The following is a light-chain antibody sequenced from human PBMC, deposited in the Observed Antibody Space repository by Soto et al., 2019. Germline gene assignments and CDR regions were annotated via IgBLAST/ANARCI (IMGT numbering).Light chain of an antibody. J-gene: IGLJ2*01. V-gene: IGLV2-14*01. CDR2: EVT. CDR1: RSDIGGYNS. CDR3: APYTTTGTVL. Sequence: QSALTQPASVSGSPGQSITISCTGTRSDIGGYNSVSWFQQYPGKAPKLLISEVTNRPSGVSNRFSGSKVDSTASLTISGLQAEDEADYYCAPYTTTGTVLFGAGTQLTVL.